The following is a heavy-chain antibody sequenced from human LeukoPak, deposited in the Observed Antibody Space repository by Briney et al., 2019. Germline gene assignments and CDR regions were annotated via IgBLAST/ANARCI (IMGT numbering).Heavy chain of an antibody. CDR1: GGSISSGGYY. CDR2: IYYSGST. D-gene: IGHD3-22*01. Sequence: SETLSLTCTVSGGSISSGGYYWSWIRQHPGKGLEWIGYIYYSGSTYYNPSLKSRVTISVDTSKNQFSLKLSSVTAAGTAVYYCARGEDYDSSGVYYNWFDPWGQGTLVTVSS. V-gene: IGHV4-31*03. J-gene: IGHJ5*02. CDR3: ARGEDYDSSGVYYNWFDP.